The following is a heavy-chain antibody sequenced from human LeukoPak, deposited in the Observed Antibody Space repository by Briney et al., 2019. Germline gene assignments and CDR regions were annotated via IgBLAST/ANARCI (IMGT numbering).Heavy chain of an antibody. CDR2: IRRKGQSYTI. J-gene: IGHJ3*02. CDR3: SRDGGEGGSSAFDI. Sequence: GVSLRLSCAAPGFTFSDNIMDWDRQAPGEGLEWIGRIRRKGQSYTIEYAASVKGRFTISRDDSESSLYLHMNSLKTEDTAVYYCSRDGGEGGSSAFDIWGQGTMVTVSS. CDR1: GFTFSDNI. D-gene: IGHD2-15*01. V-gene: IGHV3-72*01.